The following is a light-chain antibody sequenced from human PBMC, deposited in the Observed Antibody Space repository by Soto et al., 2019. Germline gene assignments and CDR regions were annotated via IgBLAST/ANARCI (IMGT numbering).Light chain of an antibody. V-gene: IGKV1-17*01. CDR3: QQLNSYPIT. J-gene: IGKJ5*01. Sequence: DIQMTQSPSTLSASVGDRVTITWRASQTIRNVLVWYQQKQGKGPKLLIYAASTLQSGVPSRFSGSRSGTDSTITISRLQPEDFATYDCQQLNSYPITFGQGTRLEIK. CDR1: QTIRNV. CDR2: AAS.